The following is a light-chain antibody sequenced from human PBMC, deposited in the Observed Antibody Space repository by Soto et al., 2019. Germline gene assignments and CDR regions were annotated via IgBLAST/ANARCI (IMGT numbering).Light chain of an antibody. J-gene: IGLJ1*01. CDR1: SSDIGGYDY. CDR3: SSYTGSSTLYV. CDR2: EVS. Sequence: ALTQPASVSGSPGQSITISCTGTSSDIGGYDYVSWYQQHPGKVPKLMIFEVSNRPSGVSYRFSGSKSGNTASLTISGLQAEDEADYYCSSYTGSSTLYVFGNGTKVTVL. V-gene: IGLV2-14*01.